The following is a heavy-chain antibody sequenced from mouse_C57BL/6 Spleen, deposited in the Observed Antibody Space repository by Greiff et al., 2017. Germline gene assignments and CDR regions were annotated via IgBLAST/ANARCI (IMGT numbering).Heavy chain of an antibody. CDR2: ISYDGSN. Sequence: VQLQQSGPGLVKPSQSLSLTCSVTGYSITSGYYWNWIRQFPGNKLEWMGYISYDGSNNYNPSLKNRISITRDTSKNQFFLKLNSVTTEDTATYYCAREGDSNYVFDYWGQGTTLTVSS. CDR3: AREGDSNYVFDY. J-gene: IGHJ2*01. D-gene: IGHD2-5*01. CDR1: GYSITSGYY. V-gene: IGHV3-6*01.